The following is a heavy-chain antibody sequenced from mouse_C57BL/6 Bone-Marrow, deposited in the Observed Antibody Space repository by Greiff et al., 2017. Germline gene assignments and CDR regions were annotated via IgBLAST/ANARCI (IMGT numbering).Heavy chain of an antibody. V-gene: IGHV1-69*01. CDR2: IDPSDSYT. CDR3: ARSIYDYDEGAMDY. Sequence: QVQLQQPGAELVMPGASVKLSCKASGYTFTSYWMHWVKQRPGQGLEWIGEIDPSDSYTNYNQKFKGKSTLTVDKSSRTAYMQLSSLTSEDSAAYYCARSIYDYDEGAMDYWGQGTSVTVSS. CDR1: GYTFTSYW. J-gene: IGHJ4*01. D-gene: IGHD2-4*01.